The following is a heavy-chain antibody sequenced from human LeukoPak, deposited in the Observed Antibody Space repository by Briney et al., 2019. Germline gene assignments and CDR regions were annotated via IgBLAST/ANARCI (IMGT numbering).Heavy chain of an antibody. V-gene: IGHV3-23*01. J-gene: IGHJ4*02. D-gene: IGHD3-22*01. Sequence: GGSLRLSCAASGFTFSSYAISWVRQAPGKGLEWVSAISGSGGSTYYADSVKGRFTISRDNSKNTLYLQMNSLRAEDTAVYYCAKAPDYYDSSGYYWLGYWGQGTLVTVSS. CDR2: ISGSGGST. CDR1: GFTFSSYA. CDR3: AKAPDYYDSSGYYWLGY.